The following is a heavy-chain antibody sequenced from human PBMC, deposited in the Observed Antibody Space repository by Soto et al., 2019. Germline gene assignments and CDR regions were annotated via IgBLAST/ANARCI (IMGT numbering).Heavy chain of an antibody. CDR2: IYYSGST. V-gene: IGHV4-39*01. CDR1: GGSISSSSYY. CDR3: ARVKGYDILTGLNWFDP. J-gene: IGHJ5*02. Sequence: PSETLSLTCTVSGGSISSSSYYWGWIRQPPGKGLEWIGSIYYSGSTYYNPSLKSRVTISVDTSKNQFSLKLSSVTAADTAVYYCARVKGYDILTGLNWFDPWGQGTLVTVSS. D-gene: IGHD3-9*01.